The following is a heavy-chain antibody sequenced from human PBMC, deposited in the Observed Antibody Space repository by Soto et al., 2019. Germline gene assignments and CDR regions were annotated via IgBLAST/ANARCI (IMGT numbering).Heavy chain of an antibody. Sequence: QVQLVESGGGVVQPGRSLRLSCAASGFTFSSYGMHWVRQAPGKGLEWVAIIWYDGRNKNYEDSVKGRFTISRDNSKNTVYLQMSSLRAEDTAVYYCARDWEWELTREYFDYWGQGTLVTVSS. CDR2: IWYDGRNK. D-gene: IGHD1-26*01. J-gene: IGHJ4*02. CDR1: GFTFSSYG. V-gene: IGHV3-33*01. CDR3: ARDWEWELTREYFDY.